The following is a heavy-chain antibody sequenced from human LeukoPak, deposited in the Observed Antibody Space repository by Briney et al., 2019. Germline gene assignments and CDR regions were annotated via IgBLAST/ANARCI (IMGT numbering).Heavy chain of an antibody. CDR3: ARDPGGDYYYYYMDV. V-gene: IGHV3-7*01. Sequence: PGGSLRLSCAASGFTFSSSWMTWVRQAPGKGLEWVASINQDGGEIHYVDSVKGRFTISRDNAKNSLYLQMNSLRAEDTAVYYCARDPGGDYYYYYMDVWGKGTTVTVSS. CDR1: GFTFSSSW. CDR2: INQDGGEI. D-gene: IGHD3-16*01. J-gene: IGHJ6*03.